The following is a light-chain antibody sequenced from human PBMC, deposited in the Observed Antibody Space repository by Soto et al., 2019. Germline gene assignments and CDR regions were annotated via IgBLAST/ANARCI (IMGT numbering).Light chain of an antibody. V-gene: IGKV3-20*01. CDR3: QQFSSYPLT. CDR1: QYINTR. CDR2: QTS. J-gene: IGKJ4*01. Sequence: EIVLTQSPATLSSFPGDRVTLSCRASQYINTRLAWYQHRPGQAPRLLIYQTSSRATGIPDRFSGGGSGTDFTLTISRLEPEDFAVYHCQQFSSYPLTFGGGTKVDIK.